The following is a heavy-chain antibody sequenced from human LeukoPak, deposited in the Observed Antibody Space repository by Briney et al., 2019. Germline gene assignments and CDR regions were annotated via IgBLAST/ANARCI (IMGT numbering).Heavy chain of an antibody. V-gene: IGHV3-23*01. CDR2: VSGTGLTT. CDR1: GFTFGSYA. D-gene: IGHD2-8*01. J-gene: IGHJ4*02. CDR3: AKELMGFDY. Sequence: GGSLRLSCAASGFTFGSYAMSWVRQAPGKGLEWVSAVSGTGLTTYYADSVKGRFIVSRDNSKNTVYLQMNSLRGEDAAVYYCAKELMGFDYWGQGTLVTVSS.